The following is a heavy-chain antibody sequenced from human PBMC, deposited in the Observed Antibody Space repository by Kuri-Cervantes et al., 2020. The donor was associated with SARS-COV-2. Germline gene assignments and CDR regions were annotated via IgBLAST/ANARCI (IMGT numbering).Heavy chain of an antibody. CDR1: GGPISSSNW. J-gene: IGHJ4*02. CDR2: IYHSGST. Sequence: SETLSLTCAVSGGPISSSNWWSWVRQPPGKGLEWIGEIYHSGSTNYNPSLKSRVTISVDKSKNQFSLKLSSVTAADTAVYYCARTYSSSSLSYDYWGQGTLVTVSS. D-gene: IGHD6-6*01. CDR3: ARTYSSSSLSYDY. V-gene: IGHV4-4*02.